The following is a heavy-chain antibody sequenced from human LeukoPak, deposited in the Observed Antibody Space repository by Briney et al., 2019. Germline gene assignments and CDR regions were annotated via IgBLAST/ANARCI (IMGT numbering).Heavy chain of an antibody. CDR1: GGSISNNSW. CDR3: ATYYDTGGYKFNY. V-gene: IGHV4-4*02. D-gene: IGHD3-22*01. J-gene: IGHJ4*02. CDR2: VYHSGNT. Sequence: SGTLSLTCAVSGGSISNNSWWSWVRQPPGEGLEWIGEVYHSGNTNYNPSLKSRITMSVDKSKNQFSLELNSVTAADTAVYYCATYYDTGGYKFNYWGQGTLVTVSS.